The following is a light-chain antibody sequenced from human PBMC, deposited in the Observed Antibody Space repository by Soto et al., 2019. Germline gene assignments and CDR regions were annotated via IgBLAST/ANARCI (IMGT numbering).Light chain of an antibody. Sequence: QSALTQPASVSGSPGQSITISCTGTSSDVVGYNYVSWYQHHPGKAPKLIIYDVTSRPSGVSIRFSGSKSDNTASLTISGLQPEDEADYHCSSYTTSNTRQIVFGTGTKVTVL. CDR3: SSYTTSNTRQIV. CDR1: SSDVVGYNY. CDR2: DVT. J-gene: IGLJ1*01. V-gene: IGLV2-14*03.